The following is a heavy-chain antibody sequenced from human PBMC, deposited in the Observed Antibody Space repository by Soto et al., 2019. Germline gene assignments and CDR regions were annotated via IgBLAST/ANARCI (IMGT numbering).Heavy chain of an antibody. CDR3: ARGSIDGDYPDY. V-gene: IGHV4-59*01. CDR2: ISYSGST. D-gene: IGHD4-17*01. CDR1: GGSISGYY. J-gene: IGHJ4*01. Sequence: SLTCTVSGGSISGYYWSWIRQPPGKGLEWIGYISYSGSTNYNLSLKSRVTISVDTSKNQLSLRLSSVTAADTAVYYCARGSIDGDYPDYWGHGTLVTVSS.